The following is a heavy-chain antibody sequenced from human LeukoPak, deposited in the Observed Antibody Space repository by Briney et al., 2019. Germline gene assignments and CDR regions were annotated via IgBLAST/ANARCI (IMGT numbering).Heavy chain of an antibody. CDR2: INHSGST. J-gene: IGHJ4*02. V-gene: IGHV4-34*01. CDR1: GGSFSGYY. Sequence: PSETLSLTRAVYGGSFSGYYWSWIRQPPGKGLEWIGEINHSGSTNYNPSLKSRVTISVDTSKNQFSLKLSSVTAADTAVYYCARDPDDYGDFDYWGQGTLVAVSS. CDR3: ARDPDDYGDFDY. D-gene: IGHD4-17*01.